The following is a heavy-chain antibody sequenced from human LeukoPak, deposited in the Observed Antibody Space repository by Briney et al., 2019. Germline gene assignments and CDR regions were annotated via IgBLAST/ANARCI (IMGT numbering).Heavy chain of an antibody. J-gene: IGHJ4*02. CDR1: GRSFSGYY. V-gene: IGHV4-34*01. CDR2: INHSGST. Sequence: SETLSLTCAVYGRSFSGYYWSWIRQPPGKGLEWIGEINHSGSTNYNPSLKSRVTMSVDTSKNQFSLKLSSVTAADTAVYYCAREGRRSFDYWGQGTLVTVSS. CDR3: AREGRRSFDY.